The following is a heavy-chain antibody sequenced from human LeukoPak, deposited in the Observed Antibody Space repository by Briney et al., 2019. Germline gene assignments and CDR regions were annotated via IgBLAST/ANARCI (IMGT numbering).Heavy chain of an antibody. D-gene: IGHD1-14*01. J-gene: IGHJ4*02. Sequence: SETLSLTCTVSVGSVSGCNYYCRWTRQSPGKGLECIGYIHYSGSTVYSPYLKSRVTMSIDTSKNQFSLNLSSVTAADTAVYYCARTGSTGGYWGQGTLVTVSS. CDR3: ARTGSTGGY. CDR1: VGSVSGCNYY. CDR2: IHYSGST. V-gene: IGHV4-61*01.